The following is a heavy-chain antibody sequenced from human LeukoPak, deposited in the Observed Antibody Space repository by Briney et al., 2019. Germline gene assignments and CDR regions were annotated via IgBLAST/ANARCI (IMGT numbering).Heavy chain of an antibody. Sequence: PSQTLSLTCTVSGGSISSGDYYWSWIRQPPGKGLEWIGYIYYSGSTYYNPSLKSRVTISVDTSKNQFSLKLSSVTAADTAVYYCAREYGAYCGGDYYSGMSYYYYGMDVWGQGTTVTVSS. CDR1: GGSISSGDYY. CDR3: AREYGAYCGGDYYSGMSYYYYGMDV. V-gene: IGHV4-30-4*01. D-gene: IGHD2-21*02. CDR2: IYYSGST. J-gene: IGHJ6*02.